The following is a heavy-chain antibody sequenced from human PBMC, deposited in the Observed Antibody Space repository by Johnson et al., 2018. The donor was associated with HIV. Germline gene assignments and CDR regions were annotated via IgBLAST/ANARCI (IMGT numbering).Heavy chain of an antibody. CDR2: INSDGSST. D-gene: IGHD4-23*01. CDR3: ARDDYGGLDAFDI. V-gene: IGHV3-74*02. Sequence: VQLVESGGGLVQPGGSLRLSCAASGFTLSSYWMHWVRQAPGKGLVWVSRINSDGSSTRYADAVKGRCTISRDNAKNTLYLQMNSLRAEDTAVYYCARDDYGGLDAFDIWGQGTMVTVSS. CDR1: GFTLSSYW. J-gene: IGHJ3*02.